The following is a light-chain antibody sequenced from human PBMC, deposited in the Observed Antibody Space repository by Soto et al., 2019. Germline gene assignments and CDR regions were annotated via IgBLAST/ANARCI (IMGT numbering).Light chain of an antibody. J-gene: IGLJ3*02. CDR1: MRDVGAYNL. Sequence: QSALTQPASVSGSPGQSITISCSGTMRDVGAYNLVSWYQQHPGTAPKLIIYEVRNRPSGISYRFSGSRSGNTASLTISGLQSEDEGDYYCSAYTARSTLVFGGGTKLTVL. V-gene: IGLV2-14*01. CDR2: EVR. CDR3: SAYTARSTLV.